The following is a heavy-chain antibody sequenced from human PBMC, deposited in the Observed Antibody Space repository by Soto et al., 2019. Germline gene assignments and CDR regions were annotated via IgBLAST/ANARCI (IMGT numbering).Heavy chain of an antibody. CDR2: INHSGST. V-gene: IGHV4-34*01. CDR3: ARCSGVGDNESHVVRFDP. CDR1: GGSFSGYY. J-gene: IGHJ5*02. Sequence: SETLSLTCAVYGGSFSGYYWSWIRQPPGKGLEWIGEINHSGSTNYNPSLKSRVTISVDTSKNQFSLKLSSVTAADTAVYYCARCSGVGDNESHVVRFDPWGHGTLVTVSS. D-gene: IGHD1-26*01.